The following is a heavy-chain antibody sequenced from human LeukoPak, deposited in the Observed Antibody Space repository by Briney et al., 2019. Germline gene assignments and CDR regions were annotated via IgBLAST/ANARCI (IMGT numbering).Heavy chain of an antibody. J-gene: IGHJ4*02. CDR3: AKNSNWETDY. CDR1: GFSFSSYA. CDR2: ISDSGDTT. Sequence: GGSLRLSCAASGFSFSSYAMSWVRQAPGKGLEWVSGISDSGDTTWDADSMKGRFTISRDNYKNTVYLQMNSLRAEDTAVYYCAKNSNWETDYWGQGTLVTVSS. V-gene: IGHV3-23*01. D-gene: IGHD1-26*01.